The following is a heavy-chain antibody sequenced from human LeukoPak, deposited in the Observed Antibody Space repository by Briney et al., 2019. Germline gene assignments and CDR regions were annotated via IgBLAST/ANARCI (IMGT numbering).Heavy chain of an antibody. D-gene: IGHD5-18*01. Sequence: SVKVSCKASGSTFSSYAVGWVRQAPGQELEWMGGIIPIIGTANYTQKFQGRVTITADESTRTVYMELSSLRSEDTAVYYCARTWAEGVNYGYSKYFHHWGQGTLVIVSS. J-gene: IGHJ1*01. V-gene: IGHV1-69*01. CDR2: IIPIIGTA. CDR1: GSTFSSYA. CDR3: ARTWAEGVNYGYSKYFHH.